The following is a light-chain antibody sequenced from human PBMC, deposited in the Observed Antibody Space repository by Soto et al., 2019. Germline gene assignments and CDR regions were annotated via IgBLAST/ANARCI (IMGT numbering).Light chain of an antibody. Sequence: DIHLTQSPSFLSASVGDRVTITCRPSQAVPKNMAWNQQKPGKPPKLLIYEESTLHSGVASRFSGRKSGTQFTLTIDSLQPEDFATYYCQQVKTYPRTFGGGTKADIK. CDR3: QQVKTYPRT. CDR2: EES. J-gene: IGKJ4*01. CDR1: QAVPKN. V-gene: IGKV1-9*01.